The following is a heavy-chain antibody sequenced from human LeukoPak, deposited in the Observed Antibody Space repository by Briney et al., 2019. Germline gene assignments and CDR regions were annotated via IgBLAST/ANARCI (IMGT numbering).Heavy chain of an antibody. V-gene: IGHV3-48*01. CDR2: ISSSSRTI. Sequence: GGSLRLSCAASGFTFSSYSMNWVRQAPGKGLEWVSYISSSSRTIYYADSVKGRFTMSRDNAKNSLYLQMNSLRAEDTAVYYCARETYYYDSSGYYYPGGFDYWGQGTLVTVSS. J-gene: IGHJ4*02. CDR1: GFTFSSYS. D-gene: IGHD3-22*01. CDR3: ARETYYYDSSGYYYPGGFDY.